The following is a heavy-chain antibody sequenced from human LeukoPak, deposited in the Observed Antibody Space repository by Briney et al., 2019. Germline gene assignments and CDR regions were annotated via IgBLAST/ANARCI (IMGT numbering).Heavy chain of an antibody. J-gene: IGHJ6*03. D-gene: IGHD3-3*01. Sequence: GVSVRLFCAASGFTFTSYAMIWVRQAPGKGLEWVTDISGSGGSTYYADFVKGRLTIPRDNSKNTLYLQMKSLRAEDTAVYYCAKIPYYDFWSGYSDYYYMDVWGKGTTVTVSS. V-gene: IGHV3-23*01. CDR3: AKIPYYDFWSGYSDYYYMDV. CDR2: ISGSGGST. CDR1: GFTFTSYA.